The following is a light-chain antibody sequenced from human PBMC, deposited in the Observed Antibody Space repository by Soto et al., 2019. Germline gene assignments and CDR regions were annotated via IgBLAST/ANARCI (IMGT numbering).Light chain of an antibody. CDR1: SSNIGSNT. V-gene: IGLV1-44*01. CDR2: SNN. CDR3: AAWDDSLNGPV. Sequence: QSVLTQPPSASGTPGQRVTISCSGSSSNIGSNTVNWYQQLPGTAPKLLIYSNNQRPSGVPDRFSGSKSGTSASLAISDLQSEDEADYYCAAWDDSLNGPVFGGGTQLPVL. J-gene: IGLJ7*01.